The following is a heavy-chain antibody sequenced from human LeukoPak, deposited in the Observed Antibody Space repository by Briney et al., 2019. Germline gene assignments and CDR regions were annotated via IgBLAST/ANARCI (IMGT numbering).Heavy chain of an antibody. CDR2: ISTSDSTM. D-gene: IGHD5-12*01. Sequence: GGSLRLSCAASGFIFSSYEMNWVRQAPGKGLEWVSYISTSDSTMYYADSVKGRFTISRDNAKNSLYLQMDSLRVEDTGIYYCARDLGTHGGYVHPWGQGTLVTVSS. J-gene: IGHJ5*02. CDR3: ARDLGTHGGYVHP. V-gene: IGHV3-48*03. CDR1: GFIFSSYE.